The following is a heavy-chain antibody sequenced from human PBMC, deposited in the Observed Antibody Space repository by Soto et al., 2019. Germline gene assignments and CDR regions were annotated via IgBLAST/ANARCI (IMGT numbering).Heavy chain of an antibody. CDR1: GFTVSVNL. CDR3: VRENYYYGMDV. Sequence: GGSLRLSCAASGFTVSVNLMNWVRQGSGKGLEWVSVINSGGSTDYADSVKGRFTISRDISRNTLYLQMNSLRAEDTAVYYCVRENYYYGMDVWGQGTTVTVSS. V-gene: IGHV3-66*01. J-gene: IGHJ6*02. CDR2: INSGGST.